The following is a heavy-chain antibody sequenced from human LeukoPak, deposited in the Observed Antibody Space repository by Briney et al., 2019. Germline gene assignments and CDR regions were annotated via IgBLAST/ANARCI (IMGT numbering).Heavy chain of an antibody. CDR2: MYISGST. J-gene: IGHJ2*01. CDR1: GGSISSYY. D-gene: IGHD5-12*01. Sequence: NPSETLSLTCTVSGGSISSYYWSWLRQPAGKGLEWIGHMYISGSTNYNPSLKSRVTMSVDTSKNQCSLKLSSVTAADTAVYFCARSIRNCYFDLWGRGTLVTVSS. V-gene: IGHV4-4*07. CDR3: ARSIRNCYFDL.